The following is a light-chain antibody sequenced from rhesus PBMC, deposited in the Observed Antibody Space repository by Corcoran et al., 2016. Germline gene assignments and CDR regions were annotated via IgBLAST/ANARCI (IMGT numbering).Light chain of an antibody. J-gene: IGKJ1*01. CDR1: QGISSW. CDR3: KHSSSRPWT. Sequence: DIQMTQSPSSLSASVGDTVTITCRASQGISSWLAWYQQKPGKAPKLLIYKAFRLQSGVPSRFSGCGSGTDFTLTISSLQSEDFATYYCKHSSSRPWTFGQGTKVEIK. V-gene: IGKV1-22*01. CDR2: KAF.